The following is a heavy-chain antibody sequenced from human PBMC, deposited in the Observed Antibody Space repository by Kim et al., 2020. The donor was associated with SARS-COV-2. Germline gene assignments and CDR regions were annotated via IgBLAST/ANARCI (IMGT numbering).Heavy chain of an antibody. CDR2: IKSKTDGGTT. J-gene: IGHJ6*02. CDR1: GFTFSNAW. CDR3: TTDLEMATMGYYYGMDV. V-gene: IGHV3-15*01. Sequence: GGSLRLSCAASGFTFSNAWMSWVRQAPGKGLEWVGRIKSKTDGGTTDYAAPVKGRFTISRDDSKNTLYLQMNSLKTEDTAVYYCTTDLEMATMGYYYGMDVWGQGTTVTVSS. D-gene: IGHD3-3*01.